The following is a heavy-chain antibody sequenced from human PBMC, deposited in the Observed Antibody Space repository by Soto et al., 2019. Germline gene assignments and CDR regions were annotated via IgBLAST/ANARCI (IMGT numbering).Heavy chain of an antibody. D-gene: IGHD3-22*01. V-gene: IGHV4-39*01. CDR3: ARLCITMIGYFDY. CDR2: IYYSGST. Sequence: SETLSLTCTVSGGSISSSSYYWGWIRQPPGKGLEWIGSIYYSGSTYYNPSLKSRVTISVDTSKNQFSLKLSSVTAADTAVYYCARLCITMIGYFDYWGQGTLVTVSS. J-gene: IGHJ4*02. CDR1: GGSISSSSYY.